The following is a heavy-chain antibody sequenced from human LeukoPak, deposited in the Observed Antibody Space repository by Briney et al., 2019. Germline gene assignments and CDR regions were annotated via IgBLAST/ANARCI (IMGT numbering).Heavy chain of an antibody. CDR2: IYYSGST. D-gene: IGHD4-17*01. J-gene: IGHJ4*02. Sequence: SETLSLTCTVSGDSISSYYWSWVRQPPGKGLEWIGYIYYSGSTNYNPSLKSRVTISVDTSKNQFSLKLSSVTAADTAVYYCARDQYGDYDFDYWGQGTLVTVSS. CDR1: GDSISSYY. V-gene: IGHV4-59*01. CDR3: ARDQYGDYDFDY.